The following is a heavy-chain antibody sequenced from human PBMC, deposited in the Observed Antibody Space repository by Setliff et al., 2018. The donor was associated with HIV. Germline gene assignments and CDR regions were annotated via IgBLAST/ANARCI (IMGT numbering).Heavy chain of an antibody. V-gene: IGHV3-30-3*01. Sequence: PGGSLRLSCVASGFTFSSYAMHWVRQAPGKGLEWVAVISYDGSKKYYADSVKGRFTISRDNAKNTLYLQMNSLRAEDTAVYYCARCRTNDYHGNDAFDFWGQGTMVTVSS. J-gene: IGHJ3*01. D-gene: IGHD4-17*01. CDR3: ARCRTNDYHGNDAFDF. CDR1: GFTFSSYA. CDR2: ISYDGSKK.